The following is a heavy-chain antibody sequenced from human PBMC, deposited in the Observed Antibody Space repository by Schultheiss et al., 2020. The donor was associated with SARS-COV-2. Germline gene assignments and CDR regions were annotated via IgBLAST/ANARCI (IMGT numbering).Heavy chain of an antibody. J-gene: IGHJ2*01. CDR1: GGSISSYY. V-gene: IGHV4-59*12. D-gene: IGHD2-21*01. Sequence: SETLSLTCTVSGGSISSYYWSWIRQHPGKGLEWIGEIYHSGSTNYNPSLKSRVTISVDKSKNQFSLKLSSVTAAATAVYYCARDIFRLPRNFAGWYFDLWGRGTRVTVSS. CDR3: ARDIFRLPRNFAGWYFDL. CDR2: IYHSGST.